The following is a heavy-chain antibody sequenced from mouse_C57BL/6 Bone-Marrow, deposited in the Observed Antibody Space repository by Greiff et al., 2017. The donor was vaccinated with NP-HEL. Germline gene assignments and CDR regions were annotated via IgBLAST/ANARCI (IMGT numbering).Heavy chain of an antibody. CDR3: ARINYYGSSSYAMDY. CDR1: GFSLSTFGMG. V-gene: IGHV8-8*01. J-gene: IGHJ4*01. CDR2: IWWDDDK. Sequence: QVTLKESGPGILQPSQTLSLTCSFSGFSLSTFGMGVGWIRQPSGKGLEWLAHIWWDDDKYYNPALKSRLTISKDTSKNQVFLKIANVDTAATATYYCARINYYGSSSYAMDYWGQGTSVTVSS. D-gene: IGHD1-1*01.